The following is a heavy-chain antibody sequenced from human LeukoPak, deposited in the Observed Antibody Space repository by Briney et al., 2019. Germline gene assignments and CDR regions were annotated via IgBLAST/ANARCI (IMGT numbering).Heavy chain of an antibody. J-gene: IGHJ6*02. CDR2: ISGSGGST. CDR3: AKGVYDILTGPLHYYYGMDV. V-gene: IGHV3-23*01. Sequence: PGGSLRLSCAASGFTFSSYAMSWVRQAPGKGLEWVSAISGSGGSTYYADSVKGRFTISRDNSKNTLYLQMNSLRAEDTAVYYCAKGVYDILTGPLHYYYGMDVWGQGTTVTVSS. D-gene: IGHD3-9*01. CDR1: GFTFSSYA.